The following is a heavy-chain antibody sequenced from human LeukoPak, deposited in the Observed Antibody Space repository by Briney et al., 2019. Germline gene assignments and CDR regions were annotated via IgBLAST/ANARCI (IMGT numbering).Heavy chain of an antibody. CDR2: IYTSGST. CDR1: GGSISSGSYY. Sequence: SETLSLTCTVSGGSISSGSYYWSWIRQPAGKGLEWIGRIYTSGSTNYNPSLKSRVAISVDTSKNQFSLKLSSVTAADTAVYYCARDPEGYYDSSSPPWGQGTLVTVSS. V-gene: IGHV4-61*02. CDR3: ARDPEGYYDSSSPP. D-gene: IGHD3-22*01. J-gene: IGHJ5*02.